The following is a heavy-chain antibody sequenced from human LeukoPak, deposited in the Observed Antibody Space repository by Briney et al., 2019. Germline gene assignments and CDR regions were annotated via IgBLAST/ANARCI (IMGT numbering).Heavy chain of an antibody. D-gene: IGHD3-10*01. CDR3: ARDTGDYYGSGSYGRDY. Sequence: SETLSLACAVYGGSFSGYYWSWICQPPGKGLEWIGEINHSGSTNYNPSLKSRVTISVDTSKNQFSLKLSSVTAADTAVYYCARDTGDYYGSGSYGRDYWGQGTLVTVSS. CDR2: INHSGST. V-gene: IGHV4-34*01. CDR1: GGSFSGYY. J-gene: IGHJ4*02.